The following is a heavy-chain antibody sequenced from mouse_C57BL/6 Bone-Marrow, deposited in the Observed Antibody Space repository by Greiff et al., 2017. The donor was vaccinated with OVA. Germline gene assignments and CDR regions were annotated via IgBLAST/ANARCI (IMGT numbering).Heavy chain of an antibody. V-gene: IGHV2-6*01. Sequence: VQLQQSGPGLVAPSQSLSIPCTVSGFSLTSYGVDWVRQSPGKGLEWLGVIWGVGSTNYNSALKSRLSISKDNSKSQVFLKMNSLQTDDTAMYYCARITTVIDYWGQGTTLTVSS. CDR1: GFSLTSYG. D-gene: IGHD1-1*01. CDR2: IWGVGST. J-gene: IGHJ2*01. CDR3: ARITTVIDY.